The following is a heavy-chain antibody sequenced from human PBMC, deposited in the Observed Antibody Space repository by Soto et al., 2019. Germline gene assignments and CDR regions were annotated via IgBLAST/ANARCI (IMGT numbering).Heavy chain of an antibody. CDR2: IIPIFGTA. D-gene: IGHD1-1*01. CDR1: GGTFSSYA. Sequence: ASVKVSCKASGGTFSSYAISWVRQAPGQGLEWIGGIIPIFGTANYAQKFQGRVTITTDESTSTAYMELSSLRSEDTAVYYCAADLAPTDPYNWFEPWGQGTLVTVSS. J-gene: IGHJ5*02. CDR3: AADLAPTDPYNWFEP. V-gene: IGHV1-69*05.